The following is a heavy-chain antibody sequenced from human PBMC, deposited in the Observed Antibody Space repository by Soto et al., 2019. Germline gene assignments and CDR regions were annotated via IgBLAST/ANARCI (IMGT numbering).Heavy chain of an antibody. CDR3: TKGIHSYY. CDR2: IVPGGGDT. CDR1: GFTFSSYA. Sequence: EVQLLESGGGLVQPGGSLRLSCAASGFTFSSYAMNWVRQSPGKGLEWVSGIVPGGGDTYYADSVRGRFTISRDNSRSIVSLQMSSLRAEDTAIYYCTKGIHSYYWGRGTLVTVSS. D-gene: IGHD2-21*01. J-gene: IGHJ4*02. V-gene: IGHV3-23*01.